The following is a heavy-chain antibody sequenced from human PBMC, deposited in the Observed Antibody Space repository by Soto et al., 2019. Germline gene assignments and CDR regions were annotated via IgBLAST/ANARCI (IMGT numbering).Heavy chain of an antibody. CDR3: AREGYYDFWSGYPPYYYYGMDV. D-gene: IGHD3-3*01. CDR2: ISAYNGNT. CDR1: GYTFTSYG. V-gene: IGHV1-18*01. J-gene: IGHJ6*02. Sequence: ASVKVSCKASGYTFTSYGISWVRQAPGQGLEWMGWISAYNGNTNYAQKLQGRVTMTTDTSTSTAYMELRSLRSDDTAVYYCAREGYYDFWSGYPPYYYYGMDVWGQGTTVTVSS.